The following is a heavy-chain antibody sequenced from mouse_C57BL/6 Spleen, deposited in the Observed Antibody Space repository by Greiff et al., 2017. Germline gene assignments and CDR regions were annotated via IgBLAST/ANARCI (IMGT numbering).Heavy chain of an antibody. CDR3: ARWGSSGSAWFAY. CDR2: IDPSASYT. V-gene: IGHV1-50*01. J-gene: IGHJ3*01. CDR1: GYTFTSYW. D-gene: IGHD3-2*02. Sequence: VQLQQPGAELVKPGASVKLSCKASGYTFTSYWMQWVKQRPGQGLEWIGEIDPSASYTNYNQKFKGKATLTVNTSSSTAYMQLSSLTSEDSAVYYCARWGSSGSAWFAYWGQGTLVTVSA.